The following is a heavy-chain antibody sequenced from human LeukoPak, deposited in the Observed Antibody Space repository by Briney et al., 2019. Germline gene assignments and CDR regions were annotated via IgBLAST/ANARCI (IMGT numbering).Heavy chain of an antibody. CDR2: ISYSGSA. D-gene: IGHD4-17*01. J-gene: IGHJ4*02. Sequence: SETLSLTCTVSGGSISSYYWSWIRQPPGKGLEWIGYISYSGSATYNPSLKSRVAISADTSKNQFSLKLSSVTAADTAVYYCARRARLGSDYGDYFDYWGQGTLVTVSS. CDR1: GGSISSYY. CDR3: ARRARLGSDYGDYFDY. V-gene: IGHV4-59*08.